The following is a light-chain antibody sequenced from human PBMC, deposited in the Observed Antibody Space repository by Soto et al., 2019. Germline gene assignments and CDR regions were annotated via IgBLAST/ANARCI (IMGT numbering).Light chain of an antibody. Sequence: EIVLTQSPATLSLSPGERATLSCRASQSVSSYLAWYQQKPGQAPRLLIYDASNRATGIPARFSGSGSATDFTLTISSLEPEDFAVYYCQQRSSSLTFGGGTKVEIK. V-gene: IGKV3-11*01. CDR1: QSVSSY. CDR3: QQRSSSLT. J-gene: IGKJ4*01. CDR2: DAS.